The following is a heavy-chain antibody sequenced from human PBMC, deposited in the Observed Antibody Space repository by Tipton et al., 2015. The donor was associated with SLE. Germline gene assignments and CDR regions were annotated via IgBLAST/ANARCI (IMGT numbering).Heavy chain of an antibody. CDR1: GASISSHY. D-gene: IGHD4-17*01. Sequence: TLSLTCTVSGASISSHYWSWIRQPPGKGLEWIGYIYYSGSTYYNPSLKSRVTISVDTSKNQFSLKLTSVTAADTAVYYCANLYGDQRDYWGQGTLVTVSS. CDR3: ANLYGDQRDY. J-gene: IGHJ4*02. CDR2: IYYSGST. V-gene: IGHV4-59*11.